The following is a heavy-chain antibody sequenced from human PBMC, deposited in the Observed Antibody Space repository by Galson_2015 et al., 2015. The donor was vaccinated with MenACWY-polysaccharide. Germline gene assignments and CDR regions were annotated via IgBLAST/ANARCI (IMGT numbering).Heavy chain of an antibody. CDR2: ISSSGST. Sequence: SETLSLTCTVSGDSISSSSYFWGWIRQPPGKGLEWIGSISSSGSTYYNPSLKSRVTISVDTSENQFSLKLNSVTAADTAVYYCARVLGAARPRFDYWGQGTLVTVFS. CDR1: GDSISSSSYF. D-gene: IGHD6-6*01. CDR3: ARVLGAARPRFDY. J-gene: IGHJ4*02. V-gene: IGHV4-39*07.